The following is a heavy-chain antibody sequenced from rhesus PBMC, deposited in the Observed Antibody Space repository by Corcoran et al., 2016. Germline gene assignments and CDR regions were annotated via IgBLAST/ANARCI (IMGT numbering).Heavy chain of an antibody. J-gene: IGHJ4*01. V-gene: IGHV3-136*01. D-gene: IGHD5-12*01. CDR2: ISYTGKTI. CDR1: GFTFSSYD. Sequence: EVQLVESGGGLAKPGGSLRLSCAASGFTFSSYDMSWVRQAPGKGLEWVSYISYTGKTIYYADSVKGRFTITSDNAKNSLSLQMSSLRAEDTAVYYCTRGGYSYSPSSHFDYWGQGVLVTVSS. CDR3: TRGGYSYSPSSHFDY.